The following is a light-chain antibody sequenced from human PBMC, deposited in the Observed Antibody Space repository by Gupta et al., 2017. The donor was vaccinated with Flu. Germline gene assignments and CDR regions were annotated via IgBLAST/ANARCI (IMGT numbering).Light chain of an antibody. V-gene: IGKV4-1*01. J-gene: IGKJ5*01. CDR2: WAS. CDR3: QQDYTTPIT. CDR1: QIILYNSNNKNF. Sequence: DIVMTQSPDSRAVSLGERATINCKSSQIILYNSNNKNFLAWYQQKPGQHPKLLIYWASIREDGVPDRFSGRGSGTDFTLTISSLRAEDVAVYYCQQDYTTPITFGQGTRMQIK.